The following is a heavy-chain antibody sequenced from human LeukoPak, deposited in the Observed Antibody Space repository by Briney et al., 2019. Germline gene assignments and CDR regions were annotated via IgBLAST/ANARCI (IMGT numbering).Heavy chain of an antibody. V-gene: IGHV1-8*01. CDR1: GYTFTSYD. CDR3: ARDGFFEAADTLGFDY. J-gene: IGHJ4*02. Sequence: ASVKVSCKASGYTFTSYDINWVRPATGQGLEWMGWMNPNSGNTGYAQKFQGRVTMTRNTSISTAYMELSSLRSEDTAVYYCARDGFFEAADTLGFDYWGQGTLVTVSS. CDR2: MNPNSGNT. D-gene: IGHD6-13*01.